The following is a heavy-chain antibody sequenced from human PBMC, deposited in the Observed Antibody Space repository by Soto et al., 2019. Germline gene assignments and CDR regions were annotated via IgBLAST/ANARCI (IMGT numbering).Heavy chain of an antibody. V-gene: IGHV1-46*01. J-gene: IGHJ4*02. CDR1: GYTFTIYY. Sequence: VKVSCKASGYTFTIYYMHWVRQAPGQGLEWMGIINPSGGSTGYAQKFQGRVTMTRDTSTSTVYMELSSLRSEDTAVYYCALIGPNSGVFDYWGQGTLVTVSS. D-gene: IGHD1-26*01. CDR3: ALIGPNSGVFDY. CDR2: INPSGGST.